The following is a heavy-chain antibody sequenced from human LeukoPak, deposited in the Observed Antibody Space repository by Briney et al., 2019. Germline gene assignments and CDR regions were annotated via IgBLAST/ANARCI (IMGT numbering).Heavy chain of an antibody. V-gene: IGHV3-15*01. CDR2: IKSKTDGGTT. CDR1: GFTFSNAW. J-gene: IGHJ4*02. D-gene: IGHD1-26*01. CDR3: TTDRWWELLGGWYYFDY. Sequence: KAGGSLRLSCAASGFTFSNAWMSWVRQAPGKGLEWVGRIKSKTDGGTTDYAAPVKGGFTISRDDSKNTLYLQMNSLKTEDTAVYYCTTDRWWELLGGWYYFDYWGQGTLVTVSS.